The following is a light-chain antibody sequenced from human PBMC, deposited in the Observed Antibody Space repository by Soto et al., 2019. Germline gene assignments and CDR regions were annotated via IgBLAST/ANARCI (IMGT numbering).Light chain of an antibody. Sequence: IPMTQSPSSLSASVGDRVTITCRASQRITTYLNWYQQKPGKAPKLLISTAATLQGGVPSRITGSGSGTDFTLTITTLQPEDFATYFCQQSYSTPYTFGQGTKLEIK. CDR3: QQSYSTPYT. V-gene: IGKV1-39*01. J-gene: IGKJ2*01. CDR2: TAA. CDR1: QRITTY.